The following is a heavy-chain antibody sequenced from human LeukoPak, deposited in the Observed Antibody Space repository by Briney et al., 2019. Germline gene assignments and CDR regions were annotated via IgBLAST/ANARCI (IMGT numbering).Heavy chain of an antibody. J-gene: IGHJ4*02. D-gene: IGHD3-22*01. CDR1: GGTFSSYA. V-gene: IGHV1-69*13. CDR3: ARLRGYYDSSGYIDY. CDR2: IIPIFGTA. Sequence: SVKVSCKASGGTFSSYAISWVRQAPGQGLEWMGGIIPIFGTANYAQKFQGRVTITADESTSTAYMELSSLRSEDTAVYYCARLRGYYDSSGYIDYWGQGTLITVSS.